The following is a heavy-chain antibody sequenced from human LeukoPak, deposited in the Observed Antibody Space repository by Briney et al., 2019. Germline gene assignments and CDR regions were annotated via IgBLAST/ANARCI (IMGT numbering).Heavy chain of an antibody. CDR2: INHSGST. CDR3: ARVRAYYYDSSGYYWGS. D-gene: IGHD3-22*01. J-gene: IGHJ5*02. Sequence: SETLSLTCAVYGGSFSGYYWSWIRQPPGKGLEWIGEINHSGSTNYNPSLKSRVTISVDMSKNQFSLKLSSVTAADTAVYYCARVRAYYYDSSGYYWGSWGQGTLVTVSS. V-gene: IGHV4-34*01. CDR1: GGSFSGYY.